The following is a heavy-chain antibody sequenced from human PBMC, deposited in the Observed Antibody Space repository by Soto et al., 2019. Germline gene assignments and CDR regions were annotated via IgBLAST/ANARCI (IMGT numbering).Heavy chain of an antibody. CDR3: ARVWTTVTNWFDP. CDR2: IDHSGST. CDR1: GGSISSSNW. V-gene: IGHV4-4*02. D-gene: IGHD4-17*01. J-gene: IGHJ5*02. Sequence: QVQLQESGPGLVKPSGTLSLTCAVSGGSISSSNWWSWVRQPPGKGLEWIGEIDHSGSTHYNPPLKSPVTISVDNSKNQFSLTLSSVTAADTAVYYCARVWTTVTNWFDPWGQGTLVTVSS.